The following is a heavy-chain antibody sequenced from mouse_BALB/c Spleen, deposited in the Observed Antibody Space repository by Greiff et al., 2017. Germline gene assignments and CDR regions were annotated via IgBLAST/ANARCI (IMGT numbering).Heavy chain of an antibody. V-gene: IGHV5-12-2*01. D-gene: IGHD2-3*01. Sequence: EVMLVESGGGLVQPGGSLKLSCAASGFTFSSYTMSWVRQTPEKRLEWVAYISKGGGSTYYPDTVKGRFTISRDNAKNTLYLQMSSLKSEDTAMYYCARMITTYWYFDVWGAGTTVTVSS. J-gene: IGHJ1*01. CDR1: GFTFSSYT. CDR2: ISKGGGST. CDR3: ARMITTYWYFDV.